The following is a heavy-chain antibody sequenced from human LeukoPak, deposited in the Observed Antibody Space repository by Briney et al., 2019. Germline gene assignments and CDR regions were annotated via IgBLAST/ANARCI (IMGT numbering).Heavy chain of an antibody. CDR3: ARDKEGYYDSSGYFVY. CDR2: ISPSGGST. CDR1: GYTFTSYY. J-gene: IGHJ4*02. V-gene: IGHV1-46*01. Sequence: ASVKVSCKASGYTFTSYYMHWVRQAPGQGLEWMGIISPSGGSTSYAQKFQGRVTMTRDTSTSTVYMELSSLRSEDTAVYYCARDKEGYYDSSGYFVYWGQGTLVTVSS. D-gene: IGHD3-22*01.